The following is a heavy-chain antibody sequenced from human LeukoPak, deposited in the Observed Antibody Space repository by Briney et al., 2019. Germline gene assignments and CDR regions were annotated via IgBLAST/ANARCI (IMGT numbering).Heavy chain of an antibody. J-gene: IGHJ4*02. D-gene: IGHD2-2*01. CDR3: ARDKLGCSSTSCSNY. Sequence: ASVKVTCKASGYTFTSYGISWVRQAPGQGLEWMGWISAYNGNTNYAQKLQGRVTMTRDTSTSTVYMELSSLRSEDTAVYYCARDKLGCSSTSCSNYWGQGTLVTVSS. V-gene: IGHV1-18*01. CDR2: ISAYNGNT. CDR1: GYTFTSYG.